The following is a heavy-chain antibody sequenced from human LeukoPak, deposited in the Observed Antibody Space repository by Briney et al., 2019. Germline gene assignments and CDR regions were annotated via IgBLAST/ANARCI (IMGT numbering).Heavy chain of an antibody. J-gene: IGHJ4*01. CDR2: IRYDGSNK. V-gene: IGHV3-30*02. CDR3: AKDLLRLGAY. Sequence: GGSLRLSCAASGFTFSTYDMYWVRQAPGKGLEWVAFIRYDGSNKYYPDSVKGRFTISRDNSKNTLYLQMDSLRAEDTAVYYCAKDLLRLGAYWGQGTLVTVSS. CDR1: GFTFSTYD. D-gene: IGHD3-16*01.